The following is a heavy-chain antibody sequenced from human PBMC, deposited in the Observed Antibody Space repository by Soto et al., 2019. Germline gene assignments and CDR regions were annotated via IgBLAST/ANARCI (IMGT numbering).Heavy chain of an antibody. V-gene: IGHV3-21*01. CDR2: ISSRGDT. CDR3: AREETVWPLAYGLDV. Sequence: PGGSLRLSCAASGFSFSTYSMNWVRQAPGKGLEWVSSISSRGDTYYADSVKGRFTISRDNAKNSVSLQMDSLRAEDAAVYYCAREETVWPLAYGLDVWGQGTTVTVSS. CDR1: GFSFSTYS. D-gene: IGHD2-21*02. J-gene: IGHJ6*02.